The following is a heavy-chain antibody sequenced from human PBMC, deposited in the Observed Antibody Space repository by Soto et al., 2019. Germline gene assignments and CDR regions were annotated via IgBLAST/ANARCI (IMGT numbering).Heavy chain of an antibody. V-gene: IGHV4-39*01. CDR3: ARLCGYYGMDV. CDR2: IYYSGST. J-gene: IGHJ6*02. D-gene: IGHD2-2*01. CDR1: GGSISSSSYY. Sequence: PSETLSLTCTVSGGSISSSSYYWGWIRQPPGKGLEWIGSIYYSGSTYYNPSLKGRVTISVDTSKNQFSLKLSSVTAADTAVYYCARLCGYYGMDVWGQGTTVTVSS.